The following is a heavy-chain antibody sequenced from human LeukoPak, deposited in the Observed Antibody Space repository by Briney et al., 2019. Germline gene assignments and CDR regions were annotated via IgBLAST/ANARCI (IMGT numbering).Heavy chain of an antibody. CDR2: IDTTTGNP. J-gene: IGHJ4*02. D-gene: IGHD3-10*01. V-gene: IGHV7-4-1*02. Sequence: ASVKVSCKASGYPFSAHFLNWVRQAPGQGLEWMGNIDTTTGNPRYAQDFTGRFIFSLDTSVSTAYLQITSLKADDTAAYYCVRGTPTPGMDYWGQGTQVTVSS. CDR1: GYPFSAHF. CDR3: VRGTPTPGMDY.